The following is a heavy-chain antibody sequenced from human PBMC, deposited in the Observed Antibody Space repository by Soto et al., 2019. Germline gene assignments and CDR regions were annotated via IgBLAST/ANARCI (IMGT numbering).Heavy chain of an antibody. CDR2: IYYTGST. CDR3: AREFSRSSFGF. V-gene: IGHV4-39*01. J-gene: IGHJ4*02. D-gene: IGHD3-3*02. Sequence: MSLTCTVSGVSISRSSYYWAWIRQPPWKGLEWLGSIYYTGSTYYTPSLKSRVTISVDTSKNQFSLELSSVTAADTAVYYCAREFSRSSFGFWGQGDLVTVSS. CDR1: GVSISRSSYY.